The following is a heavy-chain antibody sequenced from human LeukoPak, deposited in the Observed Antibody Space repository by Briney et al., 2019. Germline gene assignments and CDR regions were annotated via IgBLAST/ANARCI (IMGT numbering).Heavy chain of an antibody. V-gene: IGHV3-30*02. Sequence: GGPRSPSFAGSGFPLGGFGLPGVGRAQGKGREGGAFIRYDGSNKYYADSVKGRFTISRDNSKNTLYLQMNSLRAEDTAVYYCARSRDLRYDYYFDYWGQGTLVTVSS. CDR3: ARSRDLRYDYYFDY. CDR1: GFPLGGFG. CDR2: IRYDGSNK. J-gene: IGHJ4*02. D-gene: IGHD1-20*01.